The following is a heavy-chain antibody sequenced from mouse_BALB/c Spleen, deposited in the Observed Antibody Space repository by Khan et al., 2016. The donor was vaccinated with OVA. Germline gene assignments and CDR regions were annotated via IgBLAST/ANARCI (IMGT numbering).Heavy chain of an antibody. Sequence: QVQLQQSGPGLVQPSQSLSITYTVSGFSLTNYGVHWVRQSPGKGLEWLGMIWSGGSTDYNATFISRLSISKDNSKSQVFFKMNSLQANDTAIYFCARNRNGYFDYWGQGTTLTVSS. CDR2: IWSGGST. CDR3: ARNRNGYFDY. CDR1: GFSLTNYG. J-gene: IGHJ2*01. D-gene: IGHD1-1*02. V-gene: IGHV2-2*02.